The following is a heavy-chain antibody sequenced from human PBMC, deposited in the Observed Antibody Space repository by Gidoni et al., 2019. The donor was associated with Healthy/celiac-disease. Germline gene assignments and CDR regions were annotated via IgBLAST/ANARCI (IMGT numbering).Heavy chain of an antibody. Sequence: QVQLVESGGGLVKPGGSLRLSCAASGFTFSDYYMSWIRQAPGKGLEWVSDISSSSIYTNYADSVKGRFTISRDNAKNSLYLQMNILSAEDMVVYYCARDTAGTWDYWGQGTLVTVSS. CDR3: ARDTAGTWDY. CDR2: ISSSSIYT. V-gene: IGHV3-11*05. CDR1: GFTFSDYY. D-gene: IGHD6-19*01. J-gene: IGHJ4*02.